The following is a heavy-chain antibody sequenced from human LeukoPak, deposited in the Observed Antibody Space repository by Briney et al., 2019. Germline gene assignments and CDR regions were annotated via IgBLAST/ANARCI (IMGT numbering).Heavy chain of an antibody. Sequence: GGSLRLSCAASGFTFSSYSMNWVRQAPGKGLEGVSYISSSSSTIYYADAVKGRFTISRDNAKNSLYLQMHSLRAEDTAVYYCARQGSGYYDFWSGYPYYYYYYMDVWRKATTVSVSS. CDR3: ARQGSGYYDFWSGYPYYYYYYMDV. CDR2: ISSSSSTI. D-gene: IGHD3-3*01. CDR1: GFTFSSYS. V-gene: IGHV3-48*04. J-gene: IGHJ6*03.